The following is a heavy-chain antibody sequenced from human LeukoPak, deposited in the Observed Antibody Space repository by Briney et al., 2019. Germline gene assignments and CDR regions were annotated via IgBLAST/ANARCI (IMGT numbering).Heavy chain of an antibody. CDR3: ANSGYSSSWYGDDAFDI. V-gene: IGHV4-39*01. D-gene: IGHD6-13*01. J-gene: IGHJ3*02. Sequence: SETLSLTCTVSGGSISSSSYYWGWIRQPPGKGLEWIGSIYYSGSTYYNPSLKSRVTISVDTSKNQFSLKLSSVTAADTAVYYCANSGYSSSWYGDDAFDIWGQGTMVTASS. CDR1: GGSISSSSYY. CDR2: IYYSGST.